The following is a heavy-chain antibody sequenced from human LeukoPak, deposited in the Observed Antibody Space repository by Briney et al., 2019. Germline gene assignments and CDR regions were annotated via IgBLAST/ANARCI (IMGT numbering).Heavy chain of an antibody. Sequence: PGGSLRLSCTASGFTFSSYAMSWVRQAPGKGLEWVSPISGTGGSTYYADSVKGRFTISRDNSKNTLYLQMNSLRAEDTAVYYCARVPAARYYYMDVWGKGTTVTVSS. CDR2: ISGTGGST. V-gene: IGHV3-23*01. D-gene: IGHD2-2*01. CDR3: ARVPAARYYYMDV. J-gene: IGHJ6*03. CDR1: GFTFSSYA.